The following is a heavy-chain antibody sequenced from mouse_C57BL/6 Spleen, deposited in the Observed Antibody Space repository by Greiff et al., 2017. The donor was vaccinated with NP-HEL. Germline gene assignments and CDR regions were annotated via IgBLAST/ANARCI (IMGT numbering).Heavy chain of an antibody. J-gene: IGHJ4*01. CDR1: GFTFSDYG. D-gene: IGHD1-1*01. CDR2: ISSGSSTI. V-gene: IGHV5-17*01. Sequence: EVQRVESGGGLVKPGGSLKLSCAASGFTFSDYGMHWVRQAPEKGLEWVAYISSGSSTIYYADTVKGRFTISRDNAKNTLFLQMTSLRSEDTAMYYCARDYGSSYPFYAMDYWGQGTSVTVSS. CDR3: ARDYGSSYPFYAMDY.